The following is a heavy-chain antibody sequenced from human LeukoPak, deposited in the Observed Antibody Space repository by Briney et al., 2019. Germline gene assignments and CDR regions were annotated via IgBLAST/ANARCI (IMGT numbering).Heavy chain of an antibody. CDR1: GGSMSPYH. V-gene: IGHV4-59*08. CDR2: ICYSGST. D-gene: IGHD6-19*01. Sequence: SETLSLTCTVSGGSMSPYHWGWLRQPPGKGLEWTGYICYSGSTNYNPSLNSRVTISVDTSKNQFSLRLSSVTAADTAIYYCARAVSGRFDYWGQGTLVTVSS. CDR3: ARAVSGRFDY. J-gene: IGHJ4*02.